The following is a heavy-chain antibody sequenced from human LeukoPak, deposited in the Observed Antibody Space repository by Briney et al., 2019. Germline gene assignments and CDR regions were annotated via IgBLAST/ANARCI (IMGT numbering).Heavy chain of an antibody. V-gene: IGHV4-31*03. D-gene: IGHD3-3*01. CDR2: IYYSGST. J-gene: IGHJ4*02. Sequence: SQTLSLTCTVSGGSISSGGYYWSWIRQHPGKGLEWIGYIYYSGSTYYNPSLKSRVTISVDTSKNQFSLKLSSVTAADTAVYYCASAPYDFWSGYYPFDYWGQGTPVTVSP. CDR1: GGSISSGGYY. CDR3: ASAPYDFWSGYYPFDY.